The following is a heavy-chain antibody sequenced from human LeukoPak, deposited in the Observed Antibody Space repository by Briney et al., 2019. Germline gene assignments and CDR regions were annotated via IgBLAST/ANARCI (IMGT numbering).Heavy chain of an antibody. V-gene: IGHV3-7*05. CDR3: ARDSIPGYDSSGYMVAFDL. D-gene: IGHD3-22*01. Sequence: GGSLRLSCAASGVTFNNYWMTWVRQAPGKGLEWVANIKQDGSDKYYVDSVKGRFIISRDTAKNSLYLQMNSLRAEDTAVYYCARDSIPGYDSSGYMVAFDLWGQGTMVTVSS. CDR2: IKQDGSDK. J-gene: IGHJ3*01. CDR1: GVTFNNYW.